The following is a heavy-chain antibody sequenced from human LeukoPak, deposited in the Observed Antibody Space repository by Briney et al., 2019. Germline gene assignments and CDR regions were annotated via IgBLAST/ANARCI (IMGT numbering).Heavy chain of an antibody. CDR2: IYNSGRT. D-gene: IGHD4-11*01. J-gene: IGHJ4*02. CDR3: ARVIPTVTTWEPSRIDY. Sequence: SETLSLTCTVSGGSISSYYWSWVRQPPGKGLEWMGYIYNSGRTNYNPSLTSRVTISVDKTENKFSLKLSSVTAADTAVYYCARVIPTVTTWEPSRIDYWGQGTLVTVSS. V-gene: IGHV4-59*01. CDR1: GGSISSYY.